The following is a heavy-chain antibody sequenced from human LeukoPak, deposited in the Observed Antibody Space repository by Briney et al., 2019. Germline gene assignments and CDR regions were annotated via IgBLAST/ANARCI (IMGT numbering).Heavy chain of an antibody. CDR3: ARSYVDIVATIGLDY. V-gene: IGHV4-30-4*08. CDR1: GFSLSTSGMC. Sequence: SGPTLVNPTQTLTLTCTFSGFSLSTSGMCVSWIRQPPGKGLEWIGYIYYSGSTYYNPSLKSRVTISVDTSKNQFSLKLSSVTAADTAVYYCARSYVDIVATIGLDYWGQGTLVTVSS. CDR2: IYYSGST. J-gene: IGHJ4*02. D-gene: IGHD5-12*01.